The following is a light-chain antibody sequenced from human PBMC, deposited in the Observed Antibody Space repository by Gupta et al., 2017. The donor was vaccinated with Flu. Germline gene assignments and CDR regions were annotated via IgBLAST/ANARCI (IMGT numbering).Light chain of an antibody. V-gene: IGKV2-28*01. Sequence: DIVMTHSPLSLPVSPGEPASISCRSSRSLLSNNGYSYLDWYVQKPGQSPQILIFLGSNRAPGVPDRFSGSGSGTDFQLKISRVEADDVGIYYCMQALQTPRTFGQGTKLEIK. CDR3: MQALQTPRT. CDR1: RSLLSNNGYSY. CDR2: LGS. J-gene: IGKJ2*01.